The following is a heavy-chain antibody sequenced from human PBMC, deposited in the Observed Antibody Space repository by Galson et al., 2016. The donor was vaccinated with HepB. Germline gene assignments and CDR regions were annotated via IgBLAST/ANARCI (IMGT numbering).Heavy chain of an antibody. Sequence: SLRLSCAASGFTFNTYGMSWVRQAPGKGLEWVASIWFDGSKTYYADSVKGRLTMSRDNSKNTVYLQMEHVRAEDTAVYYCARGIEAYCGGDCNYWYFDLWGRGTLVTVSS. V-gene: IGHV3-33*01. CDR3: ARGIEAYCGGDCNYWYFDL. CDR2: IWFDGSKT. D-gene: IGHD2-21*02. J-gene: IGHJ2*01. CDR1: GFTFNTYG.